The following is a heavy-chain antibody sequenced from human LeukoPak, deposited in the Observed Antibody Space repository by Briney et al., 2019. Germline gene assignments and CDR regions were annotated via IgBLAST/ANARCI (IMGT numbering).Heavy chain of an antibody. V-gene: IGHV4-61*01. Sequence: SETLSLTCTVSGGSVSSNSYYWSWVRQPPGKGLEWIGFIDYTGSANYNPSLKSQVTISLDTSKNQFSVKVMSVTAADTAVYYCARIPVAKTFDYWGQGTLVTVSS. D-gene: IGHD6-19*01. CDR1: GGSVSSNSYY. CDR2: IDYTGSA. CDR3: ARIPVAKTFDY. J-gene: IGHJ4*02.